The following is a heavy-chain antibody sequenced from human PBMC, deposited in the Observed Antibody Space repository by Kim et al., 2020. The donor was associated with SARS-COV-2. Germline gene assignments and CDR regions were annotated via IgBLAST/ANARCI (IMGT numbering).Heavy chain of an antibody. J-gene: IGHJ4*02. V-gene: IGHV3-23*01. D-gene: IGHD5-18*01. Sequence: GGSLRLSCAASGFTFSSHAMTWVRQAPGKGLEWVSDISGNGGYTNYADSVRGRFTVSRDNSKSTLHLQMNTLRAEDTALYYCAKVLVSGYGGLNFWGQGTLVSVSS. CDR2: ISGNGGYT. CDR1: GFTFSSHA. CDR3: AKVLVSGYGGLNF.